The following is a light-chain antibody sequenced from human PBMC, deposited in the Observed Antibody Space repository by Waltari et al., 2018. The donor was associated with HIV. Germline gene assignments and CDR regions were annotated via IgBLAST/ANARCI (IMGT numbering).Light chain of an antibody. J-gene: IGLJ2*01. V-gene: IGLV1-47*01. Sequence: QSVVTQSPSASGTPGQSVTISCSGSRSNIGSNNVFWDQHLPGPAPKLPNYRDNQRPSGVPDRISGSRSGTSASLAISGLRSEDEAVYYCVVWDDSLSGVVFGGGTSLTVL. CDR2: RDN. CDR1: RSNIGSNN. CDR3: VVWDDSLSGVV.